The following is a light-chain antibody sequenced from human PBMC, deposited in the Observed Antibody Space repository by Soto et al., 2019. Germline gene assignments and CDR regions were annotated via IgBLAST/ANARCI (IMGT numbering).Light chain of an antibody. CDR2: DAS. CDR3: QQRSNWRFT. CDR1: QSVANY. J-gene: IGKJ3*01. V-gene: IGKV3-11*01. Sequence: DIVLTQSPATLSLSPGERATLSCRASQSVANYLLWFQQKPGQAPRLLIYDASNRASGIPARFSGSGSGTDFTLTISSLEPEDFAVYYCQQRSNWRFTFGPGTKVDIK.